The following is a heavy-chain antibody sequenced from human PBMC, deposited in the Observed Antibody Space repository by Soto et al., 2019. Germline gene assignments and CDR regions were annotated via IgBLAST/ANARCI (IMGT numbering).Heavy chain of an antibody. D-gene: IGHD3-10*01. Sequence: EVQLVESGGGLVQPGGSLRLSCAASGFTVSSNYMSWVRQAPGKGLEWVSVIYSGGSTYYADSVKGGFTISRHNSKNTRYRQVIRLRAEHTAVNYCARGPGGGFVDYWGQGTLGTVSS. CDR3: ARGPGGGFVDY. J-gene: IGHJ4*02. CDR1: GFTVSSNY. CDR2: IYSGGST. V-gene: IGHV3-53*04.